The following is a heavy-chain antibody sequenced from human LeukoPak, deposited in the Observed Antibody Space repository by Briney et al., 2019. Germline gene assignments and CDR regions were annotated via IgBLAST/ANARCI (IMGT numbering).Heavy chain of an antibody. J-gene: IGHJ3*02. D-gene: IGHD1-26*01. Sequence: GASVKVSCKVSGYTLTASSMHWVRQAPGNGLEWMGGFDPEAGETIYAQKFQGRVTMTEDTSTDTAYMELSSLRSEDTAVYYCATAQLLAPRDAFDIWGQGTMVTVSS. CDR2: FDPEAGET. V-gene: IGHV1-24*01. CDR1: GYTLTASS. CDR3: ATAQLLAPRDAFDI.